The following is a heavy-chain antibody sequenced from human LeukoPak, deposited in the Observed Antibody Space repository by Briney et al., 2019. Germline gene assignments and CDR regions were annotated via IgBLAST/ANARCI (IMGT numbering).Heavy chain of an antibody. CDR3: ARDDGGSPPD. CDR1: GFTFSSYN. Sequence: GGSLRLSCAASGFTFSSYNMNWVRQPPGKGLEWVSSISGHSKYIYYADSVKGRFSISRDNAKNSLYLQMDSLTAEDTAVYYCARDDGGSPPDWGQGTLVTVSS. V-gene: IGHV3-21*01. D-gene: IGHD1-26*01. CDR2: ISGHSKYI. J-gene: IGHJ4*02.